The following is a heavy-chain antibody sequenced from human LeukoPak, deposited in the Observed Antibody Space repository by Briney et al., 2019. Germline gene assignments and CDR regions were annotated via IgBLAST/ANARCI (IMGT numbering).Heavy chain of an antibody. CDR2: ISISSNYI. J-gene: IGHJ3*02. Sequence: GGSLRLSCAASGVTVSSNYMSWVRQAPGKGLEWVSSISISSNYIYYTDSVKGRFTISRDNAKNSLYLQMNSLRAEDTAVYYCARGSRFGVVERDAFDIWGQGTMVTVSS. D-gene: IGHD3-3*01. CDR3: ARGSRFGVVERDAFDI. V-gene: IGHV3-21*01. CDR1: GVTVSSNY.